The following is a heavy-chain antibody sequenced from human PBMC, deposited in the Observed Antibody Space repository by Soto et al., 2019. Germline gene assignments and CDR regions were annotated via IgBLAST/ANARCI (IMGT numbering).Heavy chain of an antibody. CDR1: GFTFTRYS. CDR3: ARESEDLTSNFDY. J-gene: IGHJ4*02. CDR2: ISSTTNYI. Sequence: EVQLVESGGGLVKPGGSLRLSCAASGFTFTRYSMNWVRQAPGMGLEWVSSISSTTNYIYYADSMKGRFTVSRDNAKNSVYLEMNSRSAEDTAVYYCARESEDLTSNFDYWGQGTLVTVSS. V-gene: IGHV3-21*01.